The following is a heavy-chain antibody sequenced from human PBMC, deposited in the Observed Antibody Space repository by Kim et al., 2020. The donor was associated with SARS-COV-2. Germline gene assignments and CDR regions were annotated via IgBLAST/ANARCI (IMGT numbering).Heavy chain of an antibody. CDR2: IIPILGIA. D-gene: IGHD1-26*01. CDR1: GGTFSSYA. CDR3: ARADSGSYYDLVSEYFQH. V-gene: IGHV1-69*04. J-gene: IGHJ1*01. Sequence: SVKVSCKASGGTFSSYAISWVRQAPGQGLEWMGRIIPILGIANYAQKFQGRVTITADKSTSTAYMELSSLRSEDTAVYYCARADSGSYYDLVSEYFQHW.